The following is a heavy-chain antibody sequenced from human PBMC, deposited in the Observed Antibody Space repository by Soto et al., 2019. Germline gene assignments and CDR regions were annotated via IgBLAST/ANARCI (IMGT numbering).Heavy chain of an antibody. CDR3: ASGYDDDY. D-gene: IGHD5-12*01. V-gene: IGHV1-18*01. J-gene: IGHJ4*02. Sequence: QVQLMQFGAEVKKPGASVKVSCKASSYTFTSYGINWVRQAPGQGLEWMGWISTYNGNTNYAQKLQDRVTLTTDTSTSTAYMELRSLTSDDTAVYYCASGYDDDYWGQGTLVTVSS. CDR2: ISTYNGNT. CDR1: SYTFTSYG.